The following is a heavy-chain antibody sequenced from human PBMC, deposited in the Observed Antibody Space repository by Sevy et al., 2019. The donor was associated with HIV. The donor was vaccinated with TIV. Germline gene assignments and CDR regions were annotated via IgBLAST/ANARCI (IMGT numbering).Heavy chain of an antibody. CDR2: SSGSGTSA. J-gene: IGHJ5*01. CDR1: GFTFSSYA. Sequence: GGSLRLSCEVSGFTFSSYAMSWVRQAPGKGLEWVSRSSGSGTSAYYADSVKGRFTVSRDNSTNTLFLEMNDLRVEDTALYYCAKAKRFDSSSWFDSWGQGTLVTVSS. V-gene: IGHV3-23*01. D-gene: IGHD3-22*01. CDR3: AKAKRFDSSSWFDS.